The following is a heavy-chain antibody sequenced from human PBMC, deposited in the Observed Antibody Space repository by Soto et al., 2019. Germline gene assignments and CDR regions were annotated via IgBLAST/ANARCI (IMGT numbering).Heavy chain of an antibody. J-gene: IGHJ3*02. CDR3: AKATVTGGGAFDI. CDR2: ILVDGRT. Sequence: GGSLRLSCAASGFICSSYDMSWVRQAPGKGLEWVSTILVDGRTFYVDSVKGRFTISRDSSQNTVFLQMNSLTAGDTALYYCAKATVTGGGAFDICGQGTMVTVSS. CDR1: GFICSSYD. D-gene: IGHD2-8*02. V-gene: IGHV3-23*01.